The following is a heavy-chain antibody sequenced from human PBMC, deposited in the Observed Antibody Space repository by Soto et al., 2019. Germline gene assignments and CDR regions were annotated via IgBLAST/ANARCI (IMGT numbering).Heavy chain of an antibody. V-gene: IGHV1-69*06. CDR1: GGTFSSYA. J-gene: IGHJ6*02. D-gene: IGHD3-22*01. CDR3: ARTNYYDSSGCYSPADV. CDR2: IIPIFGTA. Sequence: SVKVSCKASGGTFSSYAISWVRQAPGQGLEWMGGIIPIFGTANYAQKFQGRVTITADKSTSTAYMELSSLRSEDTAVYYCARTNYYDSSGCYSPADVWGQGTTVTVSS.